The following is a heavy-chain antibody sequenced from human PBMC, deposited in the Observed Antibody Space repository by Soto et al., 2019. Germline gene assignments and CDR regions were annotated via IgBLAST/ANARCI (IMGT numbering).Heavy chain of an antibody. CDR3: ARGRWQKYCANPYCFTFDS. J-gene: IGHJ4*02. CDR2: ISFDGGDT. D-gene: IGHD2-21*01. CDR1: GFSLSDYG. Sequence: QVQLVESGGGVVQPGRSLRLSCTASGFSLSDYGMHWVRQAPGKGLEWVAFISFDGGDTYYADSLRGRFTVSRDNSKDTHYLQVNSLRDDDTAVFYCARGRWQKYCANPYCFTFDSWGQGTLVTVSS. V-gene: IGHV3-30*03.